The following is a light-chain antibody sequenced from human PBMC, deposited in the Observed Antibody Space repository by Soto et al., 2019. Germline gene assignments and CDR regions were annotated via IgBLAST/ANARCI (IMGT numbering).Light chain of an antibody. J-gene: IGKJ5*01. CDR1: QGIRSY. CDR3: QQADSFPIT. CDR2: AAF. V-gene: IGKV1-12*01. Sequence: IQLTQSPSSLSASVGDRVAITCRASQGIRSYLAWYQQKPGNAPKLLIYAAFILQSGVPSRFSGYGSGTDFTLSISSLQPEDFATYYCQQADSFPITFGQGTRLEIK.